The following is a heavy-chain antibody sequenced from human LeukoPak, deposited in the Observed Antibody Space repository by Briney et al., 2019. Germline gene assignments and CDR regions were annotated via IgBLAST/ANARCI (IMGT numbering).Heavy chain of an antibody. CDR3: ARGPNGDYVAFYWFDP. Sequence: GASVKVSCKASGYTFTGYYIHWVRQAPGQGLEWMGWINPNSGGTDYAQKFQGRVTLTRDTSISTAYMELSRLISDDTAVYYCARGPNGDYVAFYWFDPWGQGTLVTVSS. J-gene: IGHJ5*02. D-gene: IGHD4-17*01. V-gene: IGHV1-2*02. CDR2: INPNSGGT. CDR1: GYTFTGYY.